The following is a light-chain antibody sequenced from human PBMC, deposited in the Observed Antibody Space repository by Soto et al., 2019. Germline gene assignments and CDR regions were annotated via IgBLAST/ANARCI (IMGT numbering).Light chain of an antibody. CDR2: QAS. V-gene: IGKV1-5*03. J-gene: IGKJ1*01. Sequence: DIQMTQSPSTLSASVGDRVTITCRDSQSINRWLAWFQQKPGKATKLLVSQASTLEDGVPSRLSGSGSGTEFPLTIRRLQPDDFAPYSCHKYASYQWTFGQGTEVESK. CDR3: HKYASYQWT. CDR1: QSINRW.